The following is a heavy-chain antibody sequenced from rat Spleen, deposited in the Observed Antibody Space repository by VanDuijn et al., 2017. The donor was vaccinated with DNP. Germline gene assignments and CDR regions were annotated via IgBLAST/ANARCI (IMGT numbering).Heavy chain of an antibody. J-gene: IGHJ3*01. D-gene: IGHD5-1*01. CDR2: ITNTGGSA. CDR1: GFIFSNYW. CDR3: TSSLTGIGFVY. V-gene: IGHV5-31*01. Sequence: EVQLVESGGGPVQPGRSLKLSCVASGFIFSNYWMTWIRQAPGKGLEWVTSITNTGGSAYYLDSVKGRFTISRDNARRILYLQMNSLRSEDTATYHCTSSLTGIGFVYWGQGTLVTVSS.